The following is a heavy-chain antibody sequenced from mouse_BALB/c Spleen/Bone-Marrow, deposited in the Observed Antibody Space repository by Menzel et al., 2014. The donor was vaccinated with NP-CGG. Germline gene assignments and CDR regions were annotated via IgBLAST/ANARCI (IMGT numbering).Heavy chain of an antibody. CDR3: ARDDDSYAMDY. CDR1: GFSLTSYS. D-gene: IGHD2-3*01. J-gene: IGHJ4*01. V-gene: IGHV2-9*02. CDR2: IWAGGST. Sequence: VMLVESGPGLVAPSQSLSITCTVSGFSLTSYSVHWVRQPPGKGLEWLGVIWAGGSTNYNSALMSRLSISKDNSKSQVFLKMSSLQTDDTAMFYRARDDDSYAMDYWGQGTSVTVSS.